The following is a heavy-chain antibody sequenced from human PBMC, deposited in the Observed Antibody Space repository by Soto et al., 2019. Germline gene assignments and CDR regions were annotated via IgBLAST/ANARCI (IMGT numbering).Heavy chain of an antibody. CDR1: GGSISSGGYY. CDR2: IYYSGST. CDR3: ARRPNSLTFYVY. D-gene: IGHD3-10*02. Sequence: PSETLSLTCTVSGGSISSGGYYWSWIRQHPGKSLEWIGYIYYSGSTYYNPSLKSRVTISVDTSKNQFSLKLSSVTAADTAVYYGARRPNSLTFYVYWGQGTLVTVSS. V-gene: IGHV4-31*03. J-gene: IGHJ4*02.